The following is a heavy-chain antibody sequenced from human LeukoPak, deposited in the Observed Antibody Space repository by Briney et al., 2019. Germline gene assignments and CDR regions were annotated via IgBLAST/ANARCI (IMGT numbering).Heavy chain of an antibody. CDR2: IYSSGST. CDR1: GDSINSGTYY. Sequence: SETLSLTCTVSGDSINSGTYYWSWVRQHPGKGLEWTGYIYSSGSTYYNPSLKSRVFISVETSKNQFSLRLSSVTAADTAVYYCARDRGNRIFDPWGQGTLVTVSS. J-gene: IGHJ5*02. V-gene: IGHV4-31*03. CDR3: ARDRGNRIFDP. D-gene: IGHD2-15*01.